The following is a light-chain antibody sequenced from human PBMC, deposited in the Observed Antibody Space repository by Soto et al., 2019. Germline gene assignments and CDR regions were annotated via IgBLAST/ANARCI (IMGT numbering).Light chain of an antibody. Sequence: QSVLTPPASVSGSPGQSITISCTGTSSDVGGYNYVSWYQQHPGIAPKLLIYGVTNRPSGVSTRFSGSKSGNTASLTISGLQAEDEADYHCSSYTSASTLLYLFGTGTKVTVL. J-gene: IGLJ1*01. CDR1: SSDVGGYNY. CDR3: SSYTSASTLLYL. V-gene: IGLV2-14*01. CDR2: GVT.